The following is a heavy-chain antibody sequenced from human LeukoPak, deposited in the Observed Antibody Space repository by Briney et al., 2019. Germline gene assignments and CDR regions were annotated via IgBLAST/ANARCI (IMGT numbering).Heavy chain of an antibody. Sequence: SETLSLTCTVSGGFISSYYWSWIRQPPGKGLEWIGYIYYSGTTNYNPSLKSRVTISVDTSKNQFSLKLSSVTAADTAVYYCAREYSSSSGRRAFDVWGQGTMVTVSS. V-gene: IGHV4-59*08. CDR2: IYYSGTT. J-gene: IGHJ3*01. CDR1: GGFISSYY. D-gene: IGHD6-6*01. CDR3: AREYSSSSGRRAFDV.